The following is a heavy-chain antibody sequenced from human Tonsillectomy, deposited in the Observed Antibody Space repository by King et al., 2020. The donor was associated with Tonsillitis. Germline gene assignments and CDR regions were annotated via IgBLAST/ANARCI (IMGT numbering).Heavy chain of an antibody. J-gene: IGHJ3*02. V-gene: IGHV3-30-3*01. D-gene: IGHD3-3*01. CDR2: ISYDGGSK. CDR3: ASSSSDDFWSGYYVLPGGAFNI. CDR1: GFTFSDFP. Sequence: VQLVESGGGVVQPGRSLRLSCAASGFTFSDFPMFWVRQAPGKGLDWVAVISYDGGSKYYADSVKGRFTISRDNSKNTLYLEMNSLRVEDTAVYYCASSSSDDFWSGYYVLPGGAFNIWGQGTTVTVSS.